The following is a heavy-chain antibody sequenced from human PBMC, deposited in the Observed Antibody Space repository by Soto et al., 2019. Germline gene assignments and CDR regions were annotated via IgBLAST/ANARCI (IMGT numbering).Heavy chain of an antibody. Sequence: SETLSLTCTVSGGSISSYYWSWIRQPAGKGLEWIGRIYTSGSTNYNPSLKSRVTMSVDTSKNQFSLKPSSVTAADTAVYYCARDGRSYGPYGMDVWGQGTTVTVSS. D-gene: IGHD5-18*01. V-gene: IGHV4-4*07. CDR2: IYTSGST. J-gene: IGHJ6*02. CDR1: GGSISSYY. CDR3: ARDGRSYGPYGMDV.